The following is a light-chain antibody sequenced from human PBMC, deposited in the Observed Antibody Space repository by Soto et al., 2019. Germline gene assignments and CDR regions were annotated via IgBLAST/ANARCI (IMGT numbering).Light chain of an antibody. CDR1: QGLGVW. CDR3: QQAYSFPLT. Sequence: DIQMTQSPSSVSASVGDRVTITCRASQGLGVWLGWYQQKPGKAPQLLIFGASGLQTGVPSRFSGSGSGTDFTLTISSLQPEDFETYYCQQAYSFPLTLGGGTKVDIK. CDR2: GAS. V-gene: IGKV1-12*01. J-gene: IGKJ4*01.